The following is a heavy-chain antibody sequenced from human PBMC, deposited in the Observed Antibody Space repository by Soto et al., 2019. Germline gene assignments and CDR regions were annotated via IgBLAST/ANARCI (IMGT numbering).Heavy chain of an antibody. CDR3: ASGVNSDYGDYFDY. J-gene: IGHJ4*02. Sequence: GGSLRLSCAASGFTFSSYGIHWVRQAPGKGLEWVAVIWYDGSNKYYADSVKGRFTISRDNSKNTLYLQMNSLRAEDTAVYYCASGVNSDYGDYFDYWGQGTLVTVSS. CDR2: IWYDGSNK. CDR1: GFTFSSYG. D-gene: IGHD4-17*01. V-gene: IGHV3-33*01.